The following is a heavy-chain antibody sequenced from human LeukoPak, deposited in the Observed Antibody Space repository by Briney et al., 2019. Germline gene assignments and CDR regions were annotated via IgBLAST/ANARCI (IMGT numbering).Heavy chain of an antibody. D-gene: IGHD1-1*01. CDR1: GFTFSSYS. Sequence: GGSLGLSCAASGFTFSSYSMNWVRQAPGKGLEWVSSISSSSSYIYYADSVKGRFTISRDNAKNSLYLQMNSLRAEDTAVYYCARDDNGIFDYWGQGTLVTVSS. J-gene: IGHJ4*02. V-gene: IGHV3-21*01. CDR2: ISSSSSYI. CDR3: ARDDNGIFDY.